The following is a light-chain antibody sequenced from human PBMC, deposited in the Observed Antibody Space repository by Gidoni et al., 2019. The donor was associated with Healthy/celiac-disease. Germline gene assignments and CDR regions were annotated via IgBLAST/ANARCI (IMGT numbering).Light chain of an antibody. CDR2: AAS. V-gene: IGKV1-12*01. Sequence: DIQMTPSPSSVSASVGDRVTSTCRASQGISSRLAWYQQKPGKAPKLLIYAASSLQSGVPSRFSGMGSGTNFTLTISSLQPEDFATYYCQQANIFPRTFGQGTKVEIK. J-gene: IGKJ1*01. CDR3: QQANIFPRT. CDR1: QGISSR.